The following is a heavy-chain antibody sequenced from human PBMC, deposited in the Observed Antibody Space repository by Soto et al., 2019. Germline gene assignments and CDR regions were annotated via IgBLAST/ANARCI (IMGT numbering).Heavy chain of an antibody. CDR1: GGSISRYY. CDR2: IYTSGNT. V-gene: IGHV4-4*07. J-gene: IGHJ6*02. Sequence: PSETLSLTCTVSGGSISRYYWSWIRRPAGKGLEWIGRIYTSGNTHYNPSLKSRVTMSVDTSKNQFSLKLSSVTAADTAVYYCAREEVGYCSGGRCYYYVMDVWGQGTTVTVSS. CDR3: AREEVGYCSGGRCYYYVMDV. D-gene: IGHD2-15*01.